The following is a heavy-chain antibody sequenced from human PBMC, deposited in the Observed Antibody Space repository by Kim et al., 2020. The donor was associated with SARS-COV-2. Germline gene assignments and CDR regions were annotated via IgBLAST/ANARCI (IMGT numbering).Heavy chain of an antibody. CDR1: DNTFSSHD. CDR2: SSAHSGNT. Sequence: ASVKVSCKASDNTFSSHDLTWVRQAPGQGLEWMGWSSAHSGNTNFAQKFQGRVALTTDAASTTAYMELRNLRFDDTAVYYCATKKRGYWDLDLWGRGTLV. CDR3: ATKKRGYWDLDL. V-gene: IGHV1-18*01. D-gene: IGHD3-3*01. J-gene: IGHJ2*01.